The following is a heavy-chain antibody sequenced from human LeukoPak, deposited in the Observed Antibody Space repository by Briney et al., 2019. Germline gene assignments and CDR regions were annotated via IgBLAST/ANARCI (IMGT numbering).Heavy chain of an antibody. CDR3: AKGSYGDYVNAFDI. Sequence: GGSLRLSCAASGFTFSSYAMSWVRQAPGKGLEWVSAISGSGGSTYYANSVKGRFTISRDNSKNTLYLQMNSVRAEDTAVYYCAKGSYGDYVNAFDIWGQGKMVTVSS. J-gene: IGHJ3*02. V-gene: IGHV3-23*01. D-gene: IGHD4-17*01. CDR2: ISGSGGST. CDR1: GFTFSSYA.